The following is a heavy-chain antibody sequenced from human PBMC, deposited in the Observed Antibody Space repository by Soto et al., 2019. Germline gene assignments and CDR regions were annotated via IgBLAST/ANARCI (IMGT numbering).Heavy chain of an antibody. V-gene: IGHV4-34*01. CDR2: INHSGST. J-gene: IGHJ6*03. CDR1: GGSFSGYY. CDR3: ARRGYCSGGSCYSIRYYYYYYMDV. Sequence: SETLSLTCAVYGGSFSGYYWSWIRQPPGKGLEWIGEINHSGSTNYNPSLKSRVTISVDTSENQFSLKLSSVTAADTAVYYCARRGYCSGGSCYSIRYYYYYYMDVWGKGTTVTVSS. D-gene: IGHD2-15*01.